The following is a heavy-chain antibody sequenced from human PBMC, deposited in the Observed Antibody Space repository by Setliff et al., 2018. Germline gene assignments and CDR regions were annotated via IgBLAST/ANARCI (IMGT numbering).Heavy chain of an antibody. D-gene: IGHD5-18*01. V-gene: IGHV4-38-2*01. J-gene: IGHJ4*02. CDR1: GYSISSGYY. CDR2: IYHSGST. CDR3: ARRVGSVGIQLPDY. Sequence: ETLSLTCAVSGYSISSGYYWGWIRQPPGKGLEWIGNIYHSGSTYYNPSLKSRVTISVDTSKNQFSLKLTSVTAADTAVYYCARRVGSVGIQLPDYWGQGTLVTVSS.